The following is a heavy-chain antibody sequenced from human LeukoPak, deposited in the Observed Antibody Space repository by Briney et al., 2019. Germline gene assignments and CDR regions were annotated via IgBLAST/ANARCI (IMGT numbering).Heavy chain of an antibody. Sequence: GGSLRLSCAASGFTFSSYGMHWVRQAPGKGLEWVAAISYDGSSKYYADSVMGRFSVSRDNSKNTLYLQLSSLRPEDTAAYYCARDHQLQNGNWFDPWGQGTLVTVSS. CDR1: GFTFSSYG. CDR2: ISYDGSSK. CDR3: ARDHQLQNGNWFDP. V-gene: IGHV3-30*03. J-gene: IGHJ5*02. D-gene: IGHD2-2*01.